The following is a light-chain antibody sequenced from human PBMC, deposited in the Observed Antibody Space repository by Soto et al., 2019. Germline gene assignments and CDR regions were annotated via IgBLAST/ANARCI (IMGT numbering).Light chain of an antibody. CDR1: SSNIGNNF. CDR2: ENN. CDR3: GAWDGSLSGYV. Sequence: QSALTQPPSVSAAPGQMVTISCSGSSSNIGNNFVSWFQQLPGTAPRLLIYENNKRPSGVPDRFSGSKSGTSATLGITGLQTGDEADYYCGAWDGSLSGYVFGTVTKVTVL. J-gene: IGLJ1*01. V-gene: IGLV1-51*02.